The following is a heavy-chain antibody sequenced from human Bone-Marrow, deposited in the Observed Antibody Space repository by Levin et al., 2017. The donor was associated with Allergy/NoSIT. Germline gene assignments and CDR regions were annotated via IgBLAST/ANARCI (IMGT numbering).Heavy chain of an antibody. J-gene: IGHJ5*02. V-gene: IGHV7-4-1*02. Sequence: GESLKISCKVSGYTLSDYAVHWVRQAPGQGLEWMGWINTNTGSPTYAQAFKGRFVFSLDTSVSTAFLQISSLKTEDTGVYFCARDNSPPGVVVIPGAVVKQNWFDPWGQGTLVTVSS. D-gene: IGHD2-2*01. CDR1: GYTLSDYA. CDR3: ARDNSPPGVVVIPGAVVKQNWFDP. CDR2: INTNTGSP.